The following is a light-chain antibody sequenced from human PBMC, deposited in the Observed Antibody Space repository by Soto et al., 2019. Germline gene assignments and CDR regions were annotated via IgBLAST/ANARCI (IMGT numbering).Light chain of an antibody. V-gene: IGLV2-23*02. CDR3: CSYGGSRAV. CDR2: EVS. J-gene: IGLJ7*01. Sequence: QSALTQPASVSGSPGQSITISCTGTSSDVGSHNLVSWYQQHPGQAPKLMIYEVSKRPLGVSAPFPASKSGNTASPTISGLQAEDEADYNCCSYGGSRAVFGGGTQLTVL. CDR1: SSDVGSHNL.